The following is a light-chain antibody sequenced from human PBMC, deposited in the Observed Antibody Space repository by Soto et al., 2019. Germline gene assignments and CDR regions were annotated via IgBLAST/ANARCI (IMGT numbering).Light chain of an antibody. Sequence: EIVMTQSPATLSVSPGERATLSCRASQSVSSNFAWYQQKPGQAPRLLIYGASTRATGIPARFSASGSGTEFTLTISSLQSEDFAVYYCQQYNNWPGTFVQGNKVEIK. CDR1: QSVSSN. V-gene: IGKV3-15*01. J-gene: IGKJ1*01. CDR2: GAS. CDR3: QQYNNWPGT.